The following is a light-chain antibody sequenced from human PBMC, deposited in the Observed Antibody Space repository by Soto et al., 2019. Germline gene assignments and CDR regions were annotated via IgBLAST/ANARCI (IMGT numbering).Light chain of an antibody. J-gene: IGKJ4*01. CDR2: AAS. V-gene: IGKV1-39*01. CDR1: QSISSY. Sequence: IQMTQSPSSLSASVGDRVTITCRASQSISSYLNWYQQKPGEAPKLLIYAASTLYGGVPSRFSGSGSGTDFALTITSLQAEDCATYNCQQLRMYPSTFGGGTKVDIK. CDR3: QQLRMYPST.